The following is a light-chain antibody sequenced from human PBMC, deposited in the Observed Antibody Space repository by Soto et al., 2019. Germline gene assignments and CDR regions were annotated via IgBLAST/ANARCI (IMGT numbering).Light chain of an antibody. Sequence: EIVLTQSPGTLSLSPGERATLSCRASQSVSSSYLAWYQQKPGQAPRLLFYGASSRATGIPDRFSGSGSGTDFTLTISRLEPEDSAVYYCQQYGSSPTWTFGQGTKVDIK. J-gene: IGKJ1*01. CDR1: QSVSSSY. CDR2: GAS. CDR3: QQYGSSPTWT. V-gene: IGKV3-20*01.